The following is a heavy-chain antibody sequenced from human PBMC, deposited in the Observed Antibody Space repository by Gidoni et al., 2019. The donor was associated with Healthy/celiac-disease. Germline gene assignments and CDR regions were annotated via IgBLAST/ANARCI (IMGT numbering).Heavy chain of an antibody. J-gene: IGHJ4*02. CDR3: ARDPNSSSFY. Sequence: EVQLVESGGGLVKPGGCLRLSCAASGFTFSSYGMNWVRQAPGKGLECVSSISSSSSYIYYAVSVKGRFTISRDNAKNSLYLQMNSLRAEDTAVYYCARDPNSSSFYWGQGTLVTVSS. V-gene: IGHV3-21*01. D-gene: IGHD6-13*01. CDR2: ISSSSSYI. CDR1: GFTFSSYG.